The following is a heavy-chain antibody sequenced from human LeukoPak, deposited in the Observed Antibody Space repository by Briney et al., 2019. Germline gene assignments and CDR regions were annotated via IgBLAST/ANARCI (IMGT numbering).Heavy chain of an antibody. V-gene: IGHV3-7*05. CDR3: ARDPPLRDILTGFDLDF. J-gene: IGHJ4*02. D-gene: IGHD3-9*01. Sequence: GGSLRLSCAASGFSYRNSWMTWVRQAPGKGLEWVANIKEDGSAKNYVDSVKGRFTISRDNAKNSLYLQMNSLRAEDTAVYYCARDPPLRDILTGFDLDFWGQGTLVTVSS. CDR2: IKEDGSAK. CDR1: GFSYRNSW.